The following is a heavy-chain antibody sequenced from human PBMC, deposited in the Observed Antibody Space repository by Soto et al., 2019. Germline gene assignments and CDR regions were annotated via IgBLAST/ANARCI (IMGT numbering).Heavy chain of an antibody. CDR1: GGSMRRYY. Sequence: SETLSLTCTVSGGSMRRYYWRWIRGPAGKGLEGIGRIYSSGYTVYNPSLKSRVTMSIDTYKNQFSLNLNSVTAADTAVYYCAREPKYDSSGYPTYYFDYWGQGTLVTVS. CDR2: IYSSGYT. J-gene: IGHJ4*02. V-gene: IGHV4-4*07. CDR3: AREPKYDSSGYPTYYFDY. D-gene: IGHD3-22*01.